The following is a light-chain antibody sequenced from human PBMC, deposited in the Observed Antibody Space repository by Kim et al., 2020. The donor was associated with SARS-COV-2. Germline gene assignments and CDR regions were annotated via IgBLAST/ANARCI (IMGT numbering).Light chain of an antibody. CDR3: NSRDSSDNVV. Sequence: VAVGQTVRITCKGDSLRSYYATGYQQKPGQAPIIVSYGKNNRPSGIPDRFSGYSSGNTASLTITGTQAGDEADYYCNSRDSSDNVVFGGRTQLTVL. V-gene: IGLV3-19*01. J-gene: IGLJ2*01. CDR2: GKN. CDR1: SLRSYY.